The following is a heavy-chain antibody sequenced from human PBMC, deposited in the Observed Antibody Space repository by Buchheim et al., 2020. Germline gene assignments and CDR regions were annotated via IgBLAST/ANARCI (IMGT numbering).Heavy chain of an antibody. CDR2: INPNSGGT. D-gene: IGHD3-10*01. V-gene: IGHV1-2*02. J-gene: IGHJ4*02. Sequence: QVQLVQSGAEVKKPGASVKVSCKASGYTFTGYYMHWVRQAPGQGLEWMGWINPNSGGTNYAQTFQGRVTMTRDTSISTAYMELSRLRSDDTAVYYCARDRSNRVRGVGGVGGVGDYWGQGTL. CDR3: ARDRSNRVRGVGGVGGVGDY. CDR1: GYTFTGYY.